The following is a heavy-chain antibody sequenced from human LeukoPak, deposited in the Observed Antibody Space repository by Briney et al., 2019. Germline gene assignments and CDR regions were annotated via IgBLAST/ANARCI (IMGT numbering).Heavy chain of an antibody. V-gene: IGHV4-34*01. J-gene: IGHJ6*02. CDR1: GGSFSGYY. D-gene: IGHD4-17*01. CDR2: INHSGST. CDR3: AGGAKDDYGDYCRCARPDYYYYGMDV. Sequence: SETLSLTCAVYGGSFSGYYWSWIRQPPGKGLEWIGEINHSGSTNYNPSPKSRVTISVDTSKNQFSLKLSSVTASDTAVYYCAGGAKDDYGDYCRCARPDYYYYGMDVWGQGTTVTVSS.